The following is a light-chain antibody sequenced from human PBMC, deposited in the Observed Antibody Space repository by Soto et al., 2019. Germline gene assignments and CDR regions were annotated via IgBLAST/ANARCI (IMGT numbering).Light chain of an antibody. CDR1: QSVSSN. V-gene: IGKV3-15*01. J-gene: IGKJ1*01. Sequence: EIVMTQSPATLSVSPGERATLSCRASQSVSSNLAWYQQKPGQAPRLLIYGASTRATGIPARFSGSGSGTEFTLTISSLQPDDSATYYCQQYNTFWTFGQGTKVDI. CDR2: GAS. CDR3: QQYNTFWT.